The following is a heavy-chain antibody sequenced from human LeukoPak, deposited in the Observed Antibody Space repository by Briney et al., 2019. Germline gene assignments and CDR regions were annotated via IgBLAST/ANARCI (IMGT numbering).Heavy chain of an antibody. CDR3: ARDSPDSGSYFVDY. D-gene: IGHD1-26*01. CDR2: INPNSGDT. V-gene: IGHV1-2*02. J-gene: IGHJ4*02. Sequence: ASVKVSCKASGYTFTDYYLHWVRQAPGQGLEWMGWINPNSGDTDYAQKFQGRVNMTRDTSISTAYMELSRLRYDDTAVYYCARDSPDSGSYFVDYWGQGTLVTVSS. CDR1: GYTFTDYY.